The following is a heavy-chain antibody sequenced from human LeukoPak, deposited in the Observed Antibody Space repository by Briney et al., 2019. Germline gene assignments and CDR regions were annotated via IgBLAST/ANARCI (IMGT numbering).Heavy chain of an antibody. V-gene: IGHV3-30*02. CDR1: GFTFSSYG. CDR2: IRYDGSNK. CDR3: ARDSRAAAVVLDNWFDP. J-gene: IGHJ5*02. Sequence: GGSLRLSCAASGFTFSSYGMHWVRQAPGKGLEWVAFIRYDGSNKYYADSVKGRFTISRDNSKNTLYLQMNSLRSDDTAVYYCARDSRAAAVVLDNWFDPWGQGTLVTVSS. D-gene: IGHD6-13*01.